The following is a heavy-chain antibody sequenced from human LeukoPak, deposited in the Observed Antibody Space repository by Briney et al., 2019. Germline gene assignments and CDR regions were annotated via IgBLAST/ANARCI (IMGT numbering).Heavy chain of an antibody. CDR2: IYPGDSDT. V-gene: IGHV5-51*01. D-gene: IGHD4-17*01. CDR3: ARDYGDLDTYYFDY. Sequence: GESLKISCKGSGYSFTSYLIGWVRQMPGKGLGWMGIIYPGDSDTRYSPSFQGQVTISADKSISTAYLQWSSLTASDTAMYYCARDYGDLDTYYFDYWGQGTLVTVSS. J-gene: IGHJ4*02. CDR1: GYSFTSYL.